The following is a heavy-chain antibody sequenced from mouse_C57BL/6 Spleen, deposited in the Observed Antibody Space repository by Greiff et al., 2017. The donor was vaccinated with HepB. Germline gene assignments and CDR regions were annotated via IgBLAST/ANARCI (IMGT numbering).Heavy chain of an antibody. Sequence: VQLQQSGAELVKPGASVKISCKASGYTFTDYYINWVKQRPGQGLEWIGKMGPGSGSTYYNEKFKGKATLTADKSSSTADMQLSSLTSEDSGVYLCGRATVYSWGQGTLVTVSA. CDR1: GYTFTDYY. CDR3: GRATVYS. J-gene: IGHJ3*01. D-gene: IGHD2-1*01. CDR2: MGPGSGST. V-gene: IGHV1-77*01.